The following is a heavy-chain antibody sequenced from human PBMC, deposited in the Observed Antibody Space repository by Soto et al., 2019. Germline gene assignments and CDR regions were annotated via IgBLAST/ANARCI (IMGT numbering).Heavy chain of an antibody. D-gene: IGHD4-17*01. J-gene: IGHJ4*02. Sequence: QVQLQESGPGLVKPSETLSLSCTVSGGYITNYYWSWIRQPPGKGLEWIGYIFYSGNTNYNPSLRSRXNILVXXSKNQFSLRLSSVTAADTAVYYCARDSGYGDPFDYWGQGTLVTVSS. CDR2: IFYSGNT. CDR1: GGYITNYY. CDR3: ARDSGYGDPFDY. V-gene: IGHV4-59*01.